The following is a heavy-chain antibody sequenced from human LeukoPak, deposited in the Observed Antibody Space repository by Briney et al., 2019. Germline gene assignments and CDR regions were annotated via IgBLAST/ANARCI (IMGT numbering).Heavy chain of an antibody. Sequence: ASVKVSCKASGYTFTSYDINWVRQATGQGLEWMGWMNPNSGNTGYAQKFQGRVTITRNTSISTAYMELSSLRSEDTAVYYCAVSHPSDVPAATFDYWGQGTLVTVSS. J-gene: IGHJ4*02. D-gene: IGHD2-2*01. CDR1: GYTFTSYD. CDR3: AVSHPSDVPAATFDY. CDR2: MNPNSGNT. V-gene: IGHV1-8*03.